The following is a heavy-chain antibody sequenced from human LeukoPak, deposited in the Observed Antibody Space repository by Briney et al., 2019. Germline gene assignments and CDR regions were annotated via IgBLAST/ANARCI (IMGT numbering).Heavy chain of an antibody. V-gene: IGHV1-2*02. CDR3: AISPGVMITFGGAPATDYFDY. J-gene: IGHJ4*02. CDR2: IKANSGGT. Sequence: GASVKVSCKASGYTFTAYYIHWVRQAPGQGLEWMGLIKANSGGTIYAQMFQGRVTMTRDTSISTAYMELSRLTSDDTAVYYCAISPGVMITFGGAPATDYFDYWGQGTLVTVSS. CDR1: GYTFTAYY. D-gene: IGHD3-16*01.